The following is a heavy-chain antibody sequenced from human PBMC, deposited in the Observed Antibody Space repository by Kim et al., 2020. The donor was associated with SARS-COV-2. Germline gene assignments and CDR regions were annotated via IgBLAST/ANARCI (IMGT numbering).Heavy chain of an antibody. D-gene: IGHD1-26*01. Sequence: SETLSLTCTVSGGSVNSGSYYWSWIRQPPGKGLEWIGYVYYTGSTNSNPSLKSRVTTSMDTSKNQFSLTMTSVTAADTAVYYCARHETSSACYYATLFDP. J-gene: IGHJ5*02. CDR3: ARHETSSACYYATLFDP. CDR1: GGSVNSGSYY. CDR2: VYYTGST. V-gene: IGHV4-61*01.